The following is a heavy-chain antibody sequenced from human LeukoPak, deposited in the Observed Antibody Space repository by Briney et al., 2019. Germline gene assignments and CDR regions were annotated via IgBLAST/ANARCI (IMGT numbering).Heavy chain of an antibody. J-gene: IGHJ6*03. D-gene: IGHD3-10*01. Sequence: PSETLXLXXXXSXXXXXSTXYYWGWXRQPPGKGLEWIGSIYYSGSTYYNPSLKSRVTISVDTSKNQFSLKLSSVTAADTAVYYCARHPGDYCDYMDVWGKGTTVTVSS. V-gene: IGHV4-39*01. CDR1: XXXXXSTXYY. CDR2: IYYSGST. CDR3: ARHPGDYCDYMDV.